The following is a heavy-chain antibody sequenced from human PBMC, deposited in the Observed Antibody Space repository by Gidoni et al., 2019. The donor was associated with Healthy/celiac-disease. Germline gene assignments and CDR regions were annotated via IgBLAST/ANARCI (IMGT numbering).Heavy chain of an antibody. D-gene: IGHD3-22*01. CDR2: INHSGST. V-gene: IGHV4-34*01. Sequence: QVQLQQCGAGLLKPSETLSLTCAVYGGSFSGYYWSWIRQPPGKGLEWIGEINHSGSTNYNPSLKSRVTISVDTSKNQFSLKLSSVTAADTAVYYCARGTTEDSSGYLVYFDYWGQGTLVTVSS. CDR3: ARGTTEDSSGYLVYFDY. J-gene: IGHJ4*02. CDR1: GGSFSGYY.